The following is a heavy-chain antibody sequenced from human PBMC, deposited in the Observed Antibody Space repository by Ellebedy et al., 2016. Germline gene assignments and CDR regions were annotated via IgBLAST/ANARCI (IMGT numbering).Heavy chain of an antibody. CDR1: GSSFTTYW. CDR3: SRRHHCRGSTCFTYYGMDV. J-gene: IGHJ6*02. Sequence: GESLKISXEASGSSFTTYWIAWVRQMPGKGLEWMGVIYPDNSDTKYSPSFQGQVTFSVDKSVSTAYLQWSSLEASDSAIYYCSRRHHCRGSTCFTYYGMDVWGQGTTVTVSS. V-gene: IGHV5-51*01. D-gene: IGHD1-1*01. CDR2: IYPDNSDT.